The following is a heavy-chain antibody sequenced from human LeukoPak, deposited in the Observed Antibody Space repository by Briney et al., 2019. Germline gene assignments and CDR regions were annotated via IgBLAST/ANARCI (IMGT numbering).Heavy chain of an antibody. V-gene: IGHV1-18*01. CDR3: ARGSPGGSGSYCVKIVDQGKYYGMDV. Sequence: ASVKVSCKASGYTFTSYGISWVRQAPGQGLEWMGWISAYNGNTNYAQKLQGRVTMTTDTSTSTAYMELSSLRSEDTAVYYCARGSPGGSGSYCVKIVDQGKYYGMDVWGQGTTVTVSS. J-gene: IGHJ6*02. CDR2: ISAYNGNT. CDR1: GYTFTSYG. D-gene: IGHD1-26*01.